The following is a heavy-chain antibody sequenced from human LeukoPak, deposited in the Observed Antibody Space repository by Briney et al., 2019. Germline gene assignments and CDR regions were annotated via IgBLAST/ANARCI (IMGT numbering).Heavy chain of an antibody. CDR3: TTFALWFGELSATLDY. D-gene: IGHD3-10*01. CDR2: INSSGGKT. J-gene: IGHJ4*02. Sequence: GGSLRLSCAASGFTFSGYAVSWVRQAPGKGLEWVSSINSSGGKTYYTDSVKGRFNISRDNSKNTLFLQMNSLKTEDTAVYYCTTFALWFGELSATLDYWGQGTLVTVSS. CDR1: GFTFSGYA. V-gene: IGHV3-23*01.